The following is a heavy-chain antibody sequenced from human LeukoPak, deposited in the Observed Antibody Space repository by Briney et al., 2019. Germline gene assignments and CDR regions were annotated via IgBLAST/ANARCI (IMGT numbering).Heavy chain of an antibody. J-gene: IGHJ3*02. CDR2: IYPGDSDT. CDR1: GYSFTSYW. D-gene: IGHD3-22*01. V-gene: IGHV5-51*01. Sequence: GESLKISCKGSGYSFTSYWIGWVRQMPGKCLEWMGIIYPGDSDTRYSPSFQGQVTISADKSISTAYLQWSSLKASDTAMYYCARQRDYYYDSSGYPYAFDIWGQGTMVTVSS. CDR3: ARQRDYYYDSSGYPYAFDI.